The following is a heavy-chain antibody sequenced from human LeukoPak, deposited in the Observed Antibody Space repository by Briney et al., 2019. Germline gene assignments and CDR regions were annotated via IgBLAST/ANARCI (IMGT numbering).Heavy chain of an antibody. CDR2: IKTKADNYAT. V-gene: IGHV3-73*01. J-gene: IGHJ6*04. D-gene: IGHD6-25*01. Sequence: GSLKLSCSASGLTFSVSAIHWVRQASGKGLEWVGRIKTKADNYATAYAASVKGRFTISRDDSTNTAYLQMNSLKTEDTAVYYCTHPAYYYNVDVWGKGTTVTVSS. CDR3: THPAYYYNVDV. CDR1: GLTFSVSA.